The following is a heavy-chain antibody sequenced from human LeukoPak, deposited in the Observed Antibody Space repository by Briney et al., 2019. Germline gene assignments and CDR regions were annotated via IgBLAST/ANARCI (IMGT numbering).Heavy chain of an antibody. CDR2: IKQDGSQK. J-gene: IGHJ4*02. CDR1: GFTFSTYW. V-gene: IGHV3-7*01. Sequence: GGSPRLSCAASGFTFSTYWMTWVRQAPGKGLEWVANIKQDGSQKYYVDSVKGRFTMSRDNAKNSLYLQMNSLRAEDTAVYYCAGSGWLYYFDYWGQGTLVTVSS. CDR3: AGSGWLYYFDY. D-gene: IGHD6-19*01.